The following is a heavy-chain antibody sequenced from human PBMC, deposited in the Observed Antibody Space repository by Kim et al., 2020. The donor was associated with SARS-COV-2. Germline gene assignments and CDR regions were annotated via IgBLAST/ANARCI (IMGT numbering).Heavy chain of an antibody. CDR3: ASLFPFDY. V-gene: IGHV4-34*01. Sequence: SETLSLTCAVYGGSFSGYYWSWIRQPPGKGLEWIGEINYRGSTNYNPSLKSRVTISVDTSKNQFSLTLSSVTAADTAIYYCASLFPFDYWGQGTLVTVYS. J-gene: IGHJ4*02. CDR1: GGSFSGYY. CDR2: INYRGST.